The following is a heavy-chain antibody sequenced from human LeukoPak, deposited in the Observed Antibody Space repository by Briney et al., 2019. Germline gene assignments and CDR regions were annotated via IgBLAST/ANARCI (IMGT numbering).Heavy chain of an antibody. CDR2: ISSSSSTI. D-gene: IGHD2-21*02. CDR1: GFTFSSYS. CDR3: ARDCGGDCYSGRYFFDY. Sequence: PGGSLRLSCAASGFTFSSYSMNWVRQAPGKGLEWVSYISSSSSTIYYADSVKGRFTISRDNAKNSLYLQMNSLRDEDTAVYYCARDCGGDCYSGRYFFDYWGQGTLVTVSS. J-gene: IGHJ4*02. V-gene: IGHV3-48*02.